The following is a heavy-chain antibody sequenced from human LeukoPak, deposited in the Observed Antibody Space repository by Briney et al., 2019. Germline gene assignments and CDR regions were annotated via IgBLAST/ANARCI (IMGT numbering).Heavy chain of an antibody. CDR1: GYTFTGYY. CDR2: INPNSGGT. V-gene: IGHV1-2*02. Sequence: ASVKVSCKASGYTFTGYYMHWVRQAPGQGPEWMGWINPNSGGTNYAQKFQGRVTMTRDTSISTAYMELSRLRSDDTAVYYCARGRETYYDILTGYYGAYNWFDPWGQGTLVTVSS. J-gene: IGHJ5*02. D-gene: IGHD3-9*01. CDR3: ARGRETYYDILTGYYGAYNWFDP.